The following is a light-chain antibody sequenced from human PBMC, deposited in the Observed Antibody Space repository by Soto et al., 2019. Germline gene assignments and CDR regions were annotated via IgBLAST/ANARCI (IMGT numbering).Light chain of an antibody. Sequence: EVVMTQSPATLSLSPGERATLSCWASQSVGTYLAWYQQKPGQAPRLLIYDSSKWAADIPARFSGSGSGTDFTLTISSLEPEDFAVYYCQHRIILPPALGGGTKVEIK. V-gene: IGKV3-11*01. CDR1: QSVGTY. J-gene: IGKJ4*01. CDR3: QHRIILPPA. CDR2: DSS.